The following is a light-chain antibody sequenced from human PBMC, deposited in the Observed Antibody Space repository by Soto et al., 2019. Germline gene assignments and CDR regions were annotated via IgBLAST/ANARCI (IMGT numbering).Light chain of an antibody. V-gene: IGKV3D-11*01. CDR3: QQRHGWYV. CDR2: DAS. J-gene: IGKJ4*01. CDR1: RDVSIY. Sequence: VLTQSPATASLSPGATATLSCRASRDVSIYIAWYQKKTGQPPRLVVYDASKRATGAPSRFRGSVSGSDSTLTITNLEPEDVGVYYGQQRHGWYVFGGGTKVEI.